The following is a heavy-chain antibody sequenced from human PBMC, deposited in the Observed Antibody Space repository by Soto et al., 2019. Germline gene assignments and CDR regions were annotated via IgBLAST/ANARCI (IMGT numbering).Heavy chain of an antibody. D-gene: IGHD3-22*01. CDR1: GGSISSSNW. CDR3: AGHALAYDSSGSHHSLDTY. CDR2: IYHSGST. V-gene: IGHV4-4*02. J-gene: IGHJ4*02. Sequence: SETLSLTCAVSGGSISSSNWWSWVRQPPGKGLEWIGEIYHSGSTNYNPSLKSRVTISVDKSKNQFSLKLSSVTSADTAVYYCAGHALAYDSSGSHHSLDTYCGRRPLIAVSS.